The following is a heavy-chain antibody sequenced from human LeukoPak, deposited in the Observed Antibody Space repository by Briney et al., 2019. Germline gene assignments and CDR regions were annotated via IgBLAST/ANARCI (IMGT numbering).Heavy chain of an antibody. CDR3: ARNRYYYDSSGYSEYWYFDL. Sequence: SETLSLTCTVSGGSISSYYWSWIRQPPGKGLEWIGYIYYSGSTNYNPSLKSRVTISVDTSKNQFSLKLSSVTAADTAVYYCARNRYYYDSSGYSEYWYFDLWGRGTLVTVSS. V-gene: IGHV4-59*08. CDR1: GGSISSYY. J-gene: IGHJ2*01. D-gene: IGHD3-22*01. CDR2: IYYSGST.